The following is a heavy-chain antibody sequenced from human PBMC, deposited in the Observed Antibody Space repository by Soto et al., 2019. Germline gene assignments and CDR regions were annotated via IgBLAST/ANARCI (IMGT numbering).Heavy chain of an antibody. CDR2: TNSDGSSI. Sequence: EVQLVESGGGLVQPGGSLRLSCPASGFTFSTYWTHWVRQAPGKGLVWVSRTNSDGSSISYADSVKGRFTISRDNAKNTLYLQMNSLRAEDTAVYYCAREYSSSRYFDYWGQGTLVTVSS. CDR1: GFTFSTYW. J-gene: IGHJ4*02. CDR3: AREYSSSRYFDY. D-gene: IGHD6-13*01. V-gene: IGHV3-74*01.